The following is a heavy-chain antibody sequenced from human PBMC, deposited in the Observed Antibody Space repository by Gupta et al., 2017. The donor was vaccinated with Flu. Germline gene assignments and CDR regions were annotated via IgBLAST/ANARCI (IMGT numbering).Heavy chain of an antibody. Sequence: QVQLVQSGAEVKKPGASVKVSCETSGYNFIEYYIHWVRQAPGQGFEWLGWINPDTDGTHYAQKFQGRVTLTRDTSIRSVHMEMTRLTSDDTAVYHWAREGRHGGLYDAFDEWGQGTMVTVSS. J-gene: IGHJ3*01. CDR1: GYNFIEYY. V-gene: IGHV1-2*02. CDR2: INPDTDGT. CDR3: AREGRHGGLYDAFDE. D-gene: IGHD4-23*01.